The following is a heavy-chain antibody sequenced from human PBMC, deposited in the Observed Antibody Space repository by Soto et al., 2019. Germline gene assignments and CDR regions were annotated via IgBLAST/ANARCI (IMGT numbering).Heavy chain of an antibody. CDR1: GFTFSSYW. D-gene: IGHD1-20*01. J-gene: IGHJ4*02. V-gene: IGHV3-7*01. CDR2: IKQDGSEK. Sequence: SLRLSCAASGFTFSSYWMSWVRQAPGKGLEWVANIKQDGSEKYYVDSVKGRFTISRDNAKNSLYVQMNSLRAEDTAVYYCARSRITGTPAGSDYWGQGTLVTVS. CDR3: ARSRITGTPAGSDY.